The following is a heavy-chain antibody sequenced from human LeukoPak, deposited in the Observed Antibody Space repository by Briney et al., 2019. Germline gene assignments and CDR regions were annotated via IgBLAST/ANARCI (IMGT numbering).Heavy chain of an antibody. D-gene: IGHD3-10*01. J-gene: IGHJ4*02. V-gene: IGHV3-30*18. CDR1: RFTLSSYG. Sequence: GRSLRLSCAASRFTLSSYGTHWVCQAPDRGLEWGAVISYDGSNKYYADSVKGRFTISRDNSKNMLYLQMNSLRAEDTAVYYCAKGFRPFDYWGQGTLVTVSS. CDR2: ISYDGSNK. CDR3: AKGFRPFDY.